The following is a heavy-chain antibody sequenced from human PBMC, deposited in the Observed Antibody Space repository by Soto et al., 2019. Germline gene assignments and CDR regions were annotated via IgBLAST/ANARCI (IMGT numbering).Heavy chain of an antibody. V-gene: IGHV1-69*01. CDR2: IIPIFHTP. CDR3: ARGRPHRDGYSEG. Sequence: QVQLVQSGAEVKKPGSSVKVSCKASGGTFSSYAISWVRQAPGQGLEWMGGIIPIFHTPDYAQKFQGRVTITADDSTSTVYMQLSSLTSEDTALYYCARGRPHRDGYSEGWGQGTLVTVSS. D-gene: IGHD4-4*01. J-gene: IGHJ4*02. CDR1: GGTFSSYA.